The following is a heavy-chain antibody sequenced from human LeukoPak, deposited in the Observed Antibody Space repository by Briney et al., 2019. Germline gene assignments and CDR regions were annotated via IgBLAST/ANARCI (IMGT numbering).Heavy chain of an antibody. V-gene: IGHV1-2*04. Sequence: GASVKVSCKAPGYTFTGYYMHWVRQAPGQGLEWMGWINPNSGGTNYAQKFQGWVTMTRDTSISTAYMELSRLRSDDTAVYYCARDGGYYDTYDAFDIWGQGTMVTVSS. D-gene: IGHD3-22*01. CDR2: INPNSGGT. J-gene: IGHJ3*02. CDR3: ARDGGYYDTYDAFDI. CDR1: GYTFTGYY.